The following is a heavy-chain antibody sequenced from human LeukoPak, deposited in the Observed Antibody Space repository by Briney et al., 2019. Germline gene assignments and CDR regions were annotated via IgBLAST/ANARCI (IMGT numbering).Heavy chain of an antibody. Sequence: PSETLSLTCTVSGGSISSYYWSWIRQPPGKGLGWIGYIYYTGSTNYNPSLKSRVIISVDTSKNQFSLKLSSVTAADTAVYYCARDAGYCSSSSCGAYFQHWGQGTLVTVSS. CDR3: ARDAGYCSSSSCGAYFQH. CDR1: GGSISSYY. J-gene: IGHJ1*01. D-gene: IGHD2-2*01. V-gene: IGHV4-59*01. CDR2: IYYTGST.